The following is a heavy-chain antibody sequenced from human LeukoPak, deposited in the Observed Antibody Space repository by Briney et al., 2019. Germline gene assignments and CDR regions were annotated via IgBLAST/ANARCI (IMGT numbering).Heavy chain of an antibody. J-gene: IGHJ4*02. CDR2: FYSGGSA. D-gene: IGHD3-10*01. CDR1: GFTVAANY. V-gene: IGHV3-53*01. CDR3: ATPGGSGDYPYPTYFNY. Sequence: PGGSLRLSCAVSGFTVAANYMTWVRQAPGKGLEWVSVFYSGGSAYYADSVKGRFTISRDLSKNTLFLQMNSLRAEDTAVYYCATPGGSGDYPYPTYFNYWGQGTLITVSS.